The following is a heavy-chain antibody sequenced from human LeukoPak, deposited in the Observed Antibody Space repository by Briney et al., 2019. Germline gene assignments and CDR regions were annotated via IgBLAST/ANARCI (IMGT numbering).Heavy chain of an antibody. Sequence: GGSLRLSCEASGFTFSSYGMRWVRQAPGQGLEWVAVISYDGSKKNYADTVKGRFTISRDNTKNTLYLQMNSRRAEDTAVYYCAKDGHPLWFGELNYFDYWGQGTLVTVSS. CDR1: GFTFSSYG. D-gene: IGHD3-10*01. CDR3: AKDGHPLWFGELNYFDY. V-gene: IGHV3-30*18. CDR2: ISYDGSKK. J-gene: IGHJ4*02.